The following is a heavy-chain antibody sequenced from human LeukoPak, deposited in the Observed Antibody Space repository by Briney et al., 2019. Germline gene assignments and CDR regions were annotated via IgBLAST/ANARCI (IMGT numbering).Heavy chain of an antibody. Sequence: SETLSLTCAVYGGSFSGYSWSWIRQPPGKGPEWIGEINHSGSTNYNPSLKSRVTISVDTSKNQFSLKLNSVTAADTAVYYCQRKNPIVEVVDAKKTTINWFDPWGQGTLVTVSS. V-gene: IGHV4-34*01. CDR3: QRKNPIVEVVDAKKTTINWFDP. CDR1: GGSFSGYS. J-gene: IGHJ5*02. D-gene: IGHD2-15*01. CDR2: INHSGST.